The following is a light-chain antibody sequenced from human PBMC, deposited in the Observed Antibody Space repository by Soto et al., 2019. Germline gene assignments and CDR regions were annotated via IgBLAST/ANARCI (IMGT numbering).Light chain of an antibody. Sequence: DTGSTQPPLSSPVTLGQAASISCRSRQSLLHSDGTTYLSRFQQTPGQPTRLLIYKDSSPSPGVPDRFSGSGAGTDFTRTISRVEAEDVGVYYCMQALESTWTVGQGTKVDIK. J-gene: IGKJ1*01. CDR2: KDS. CDR3: MQALESTWT. CDR1: QSLLHSDGTTY. V-gene: IGKV2-24*01.